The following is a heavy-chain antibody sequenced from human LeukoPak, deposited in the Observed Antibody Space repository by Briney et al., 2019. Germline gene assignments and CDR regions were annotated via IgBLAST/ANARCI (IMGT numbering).Heavy chain of an antibody. CDR3: ARAIGHTAENTNYYYYMDV. V-gene: IGHV4-39*01. CDR1: GGSISSSSYY. D-gene: IGHD5-18*01. Sequence: PSETLSLTCTVSGGSISSSSYYWGWIRQPPGKGLEWIGTIYYSGSTFYNSSLRSRVTISVDTSKNQFSLKLNSVTAADTAVYYCARAIGHTAENTNYYYYMDVWGKGTTVTVSS. CDR2: IYYSGST. J-gene: IGHJ6*03.